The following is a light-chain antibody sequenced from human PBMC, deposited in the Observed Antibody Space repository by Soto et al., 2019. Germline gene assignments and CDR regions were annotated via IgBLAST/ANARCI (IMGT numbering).Light chain of an antibody. J-gene: IGKJ1*01. CDR2: DAS. Sequence: PGERATLSCRASQSVSSYLAWYQQKPGQAPRLLIYDASNRATGIPARFSGSGSGTDFTLTISSLEPEDFAVYYCQQRSKGWTFGQGTKVDIK. CDR3: QQRSKGWT. V-gene: IGKV3-11*01. CDR1: QSVSSY.